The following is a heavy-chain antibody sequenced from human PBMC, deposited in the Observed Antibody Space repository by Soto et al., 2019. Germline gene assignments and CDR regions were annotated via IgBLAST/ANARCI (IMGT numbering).Heavy chain of an antibody. CDR1: GGSISSGGYY. Sequence: QVQLQESGPGLVKPSQTLSLTCTVSGGSISSGGYYWSWIRQHPGKGLEWIGYIYYSGSTYYNPSLKRRVPISADTSKTLFSLKLSAVTAADTAVYYCARGPGAIAAVRIDYWGQGTLVTVSS. CDR2: IYYSGST. D-gene: IGHD6-13*01. CDR3: ARGPGAIAAVRIDY. J-gene: IGHJ4*02. V-gene: IGHV4-31*03.